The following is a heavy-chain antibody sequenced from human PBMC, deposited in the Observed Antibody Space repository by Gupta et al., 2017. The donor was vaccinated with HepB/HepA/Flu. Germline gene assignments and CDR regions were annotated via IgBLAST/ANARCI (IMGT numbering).Heavy chain of an antibody. D-gene: IGHD4-23*01. V-gene: IGHV3-23*01. CDR3: SSALAYSSLRDSLSV. J-gene: IGHJ3*01. CDR2: LSNSGYVT. Sequence: EVQISDSGGDLVQPGGSLKLACGVSGTGYFKNAMTWVRQRQGNGLQWIYHLSNSGYVTNYAVSVKGRFIVYNDNSTTTVYLPTHSMTTEDTATYVGSSALAYSSLRDSLSVWGPGPRVIVS. CDR1: GTGYFKNA.